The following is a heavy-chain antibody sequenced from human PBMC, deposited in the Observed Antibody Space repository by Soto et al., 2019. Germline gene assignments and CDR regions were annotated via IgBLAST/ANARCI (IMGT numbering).Heavy chain of an antibody. CDR3: ATFTQRLTPEVVISTS. V-gene: IGHV1-2*02. CDR1: GYTFTDYY. Sequence: QEQLVQSGAEVKKPGASLKVSCKASGYTFTDYYIHWVRQAPGQGLEWVGWINPDSGGTNLAQRFQGRVTMTSDTSINTAYMELSSLRSDDTAVYYCATFTQRLTPEVVISTSWGQGTPVVVSS. CDR2: INPDSGGT. J-gene: IGHJ4*02. D-gene: IGHD6-19*01.